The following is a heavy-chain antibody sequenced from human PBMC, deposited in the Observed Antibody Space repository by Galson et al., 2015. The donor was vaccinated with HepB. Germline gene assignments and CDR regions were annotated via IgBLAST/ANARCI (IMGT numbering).Heavy chain of an antibody. V-gene: IGHV3-15*01. Sequence: SLRLSCAASGFPFNNAWMTWVRQAPGMGLEWVGRIKSKTDGETTDYAAPVKGRFTISRDDSKNRLYLQMNSLKPEDTAVYYCTTDVYYSTYWSWLDPWGQGTLVIVSS. D-gene: IGHD2-8*02. J-gene: IGHJ5*02. CDR1: GFPFNNAW. CDR2: IKSKTDGETT. CDR3: TTDVYYSTYWSWLDP.